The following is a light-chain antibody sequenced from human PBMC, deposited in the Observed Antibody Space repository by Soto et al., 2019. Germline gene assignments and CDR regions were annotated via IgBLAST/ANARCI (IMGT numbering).Light chain of an antibody. J-gene: IGKJ4*01. Sequence: DIQMTQSPSSVSASVGDRVTITCRASQGIGSRLAWYQQKPGKAPKVLIYGASSLQSGAPSRFSGSGSATYFTLTISSLQPEDFATYFWQQANTFPLTFGGGTKVEIK. CDR3: QQANTFPLT. CDR2: GAS. V-gene: IGKV1-12*01. CDR1: QGIGSR.